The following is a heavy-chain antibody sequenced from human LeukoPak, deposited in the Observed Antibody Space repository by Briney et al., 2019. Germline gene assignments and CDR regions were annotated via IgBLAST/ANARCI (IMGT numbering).Heavy chain of an antibody. CDR2: IGTAGDT. D-gene: IGHD3-9*01. CDR1: GFTFSSYD. CDR3: AKDTGGGYDILTGPLDY. J-gene: IGHJ4*02. Sequence: PGGSLRLSCAASGFTFSSYDMHWVRQATEKGLEWVSAIGTAGDTYYPGSVKGRFTISRENAKNSLYLQMNSLRAGDTAVYYCAKDTGGGYDILTGPLDYWGQGTLVTVSS. V-gene: IGHV3-13*01.